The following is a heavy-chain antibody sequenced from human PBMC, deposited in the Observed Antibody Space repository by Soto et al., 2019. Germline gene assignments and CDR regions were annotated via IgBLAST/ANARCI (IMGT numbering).Heavy chain of an antibody. CDR1: GYTFTGYY. D-gene: IGHD2-2*01. J-gene: IGHJ5*02. CDR2: INPNSGGT. Sequence: ASVKVSCKASGYTFTGYYMHWVRQAPGQGLEWMGWINPNSGGTNYAQKFQGWVTMTRDTSISTAYMELSRLRSDDTAVYYCARDSAPAARRVWFDPWGQGTLVTVSS. V-gene: IGHV1-2*04. CDR3: ARDSAPAARRVWFDP.